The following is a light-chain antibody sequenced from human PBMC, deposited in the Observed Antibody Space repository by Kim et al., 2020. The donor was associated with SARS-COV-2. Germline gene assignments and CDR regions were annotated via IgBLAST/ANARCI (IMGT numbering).Light chain of an antibody. Sequence: DIQMTQSPSSLSASVGDRVTITCRASQGINNWLAWYQQKPEKAPKPLIFAASSLQSGVPSRFSGSGSGTEFTLTISRLQPEDFATYFCQQYSTYPITFGQGTRLEIK. V-gene: IGKV1D-16*01. CDR1: QGINNW. J-gene: IGKJ5*01. CDR2: AAS. CDR3: QQYSTYPIT.